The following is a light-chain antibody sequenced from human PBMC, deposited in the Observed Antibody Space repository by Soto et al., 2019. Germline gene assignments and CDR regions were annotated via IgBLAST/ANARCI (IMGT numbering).Light chain of an antibody. CDR1: QSVSNNY. J-gene: IGKJ5*01. CDR2: GAY. CDR3: QQRYNWPIT. V-gene: IGKV3D-20*02. Sequence: EIVLTQSPGTLYLSPGERATLSCSASQSVSNNYLAWYQQKPGQAPRLLIYGAYNRATGITDRFSGSGSGTDFTLTISSLEPEDFSVYYCQQRYNWPITFGPGTRLDIK.